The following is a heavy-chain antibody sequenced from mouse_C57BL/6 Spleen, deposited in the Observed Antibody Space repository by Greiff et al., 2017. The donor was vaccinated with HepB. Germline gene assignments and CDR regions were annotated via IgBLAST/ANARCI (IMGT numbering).Heavy chain of an antibody. CDR2: ISDGGSYT. CDR1: GFTFSSYA. J-gene: IGHJ1*03. CDR3: ARGGGPYWYFDV. Sequence: EVHLVESGGGLVKPGGSLKLSCAASGFTFSSYAMSWVRQTPEKRLEWVATISDGGSYTYYPDNVKGRFTISRDNAKNNLYLQMSHLKSEDTAMYYCARGGGPYWYFDVWGTGTTVTVSS. V-gene: IGHV5-4*01.